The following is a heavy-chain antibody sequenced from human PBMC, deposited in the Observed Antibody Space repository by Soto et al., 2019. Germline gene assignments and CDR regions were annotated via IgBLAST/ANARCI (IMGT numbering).Heavy chain of an antibody. CDR1: GFTFSSYG. CDR3: AKDRRAGGNYGFYSDF. CDR2: SSATGAGT. V-gene: IGHV3-23*01. Sequence: EVQLLESGGGLVQPGGSLRLSCAASGFTFSSYGMTWVRQAPGKGLEWVSFSSATGAGTYYAVSVKGRFTISRDNSKNTLYLQMTILRADDTAVYYCAKDRRAGGNYGFYSDFWGQGALVIVSS. J-gene: IGHJ4*02. D-gene: IGHD1-7*01.